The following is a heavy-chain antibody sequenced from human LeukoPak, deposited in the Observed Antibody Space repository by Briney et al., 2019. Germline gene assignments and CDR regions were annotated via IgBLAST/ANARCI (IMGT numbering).Heavy chain of an antibody. Sequence: PSETLSLTCTVSGGSISSYYWSWIRQPPGKGLEWIGYIYYSGSTNYNPSLKSRVTISVDTSKNQFSPKLSSVTAADTAVYYCARDLVESGWYGGFDYWGQGTLVTVSS. CDR3: ARDLVESGWYGGFDY. CDR2: IYYSGST. D-gene: IGHD6-19*01. V-gene: IGHV4-59*01. CDR1: GGSISSYY. J-gene: IGHJ4*02.